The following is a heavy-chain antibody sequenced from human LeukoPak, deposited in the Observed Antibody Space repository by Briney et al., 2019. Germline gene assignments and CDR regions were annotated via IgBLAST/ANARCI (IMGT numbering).Heavy chain of an antibody. D-gene: IGHD1-26*01. CDR2: IYYSGST. Sequence: TSETLSLTCTVSGGSISSYYWSWIRQPPGKGLEWIGYIYYSGSTNYNPSLKSRVTISVDTSKNQFSLKLSSVTAADTAVYYCASLYSGSYDTGSFDYFNYWGQGTLVTVSS. J-gene: IGHJ4*02. CDR3: ASLYSGSYDTGSFDYFNY. V-gene: IGHV4-59*01. CDR1: GGSISSYY.